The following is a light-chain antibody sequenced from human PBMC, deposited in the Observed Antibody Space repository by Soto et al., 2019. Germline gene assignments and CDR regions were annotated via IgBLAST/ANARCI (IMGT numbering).Light chain of an antibody. Sequence: EIVMTQSPATLSVSPGDRATLSCLARQSVSRNLAGYQQKPGQAPRLLIYAASTRANGLPARFSGSGSGTEFALTISSLQSEDFEVYYCQQYNNWQYTFGQGTKLEIK. V-gene: IGKV3-15*01. CDR1: QSVSRN. J-gene: IGKJ2*01. CDR3: QQYNNWQYT. CDR2: AAS.